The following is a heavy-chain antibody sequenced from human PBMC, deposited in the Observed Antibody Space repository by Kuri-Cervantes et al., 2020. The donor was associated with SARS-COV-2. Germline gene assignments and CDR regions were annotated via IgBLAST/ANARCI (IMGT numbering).Heavy chain of an antibody. CDR3: ASLGGTSWHDY. CDR1: GFTFSSYS. J-gene: IGHJ4*02. CDR2: ISSSSSYI. V-gene: IGHV3-21*01. D-gene: IGHD2-2*01. Sequence: GGSLRLSCAASGFTFSSYSMNWVRQAPGKGLEWVSSISSSSSYIYYADSVKGRFTISRDNAKNSLYLQMNSLRAEDTAVYYCASLGGTSWHDYWGQGTLVTVSS.